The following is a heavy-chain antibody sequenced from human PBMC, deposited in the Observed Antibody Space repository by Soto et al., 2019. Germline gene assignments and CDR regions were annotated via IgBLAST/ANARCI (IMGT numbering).Heavy chain of an antibody. V-gene: IGHV3-30-3*01. CDR3: ARGPPPLYDSSGYLEYFQH. CDR2: ISYDGSNK. Sequence: GGSLRLSCAASGFTFSSYAMHWVRQAPGKGLEWVAVISYDGSNKYYADSVKGRFTISRDNSKNTLYLQMNSLRAEDTAVYYCARGPPPLYDSSGYLEYFQHWGQGTLVTVSS. J-gene: IGHJ1*01. CDR1: GFTFSSYA. D-gene: IGHD3-22*01.